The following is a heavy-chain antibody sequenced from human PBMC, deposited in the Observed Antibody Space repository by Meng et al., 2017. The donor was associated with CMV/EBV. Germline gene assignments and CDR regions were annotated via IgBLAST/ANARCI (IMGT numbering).Heavy chain of an antibody. V-gene: IGHV3-30-3*02. Sequence: GESLKISCAASGFTFSSYAMSWVRQAPGQGLEWVAVISYDGSNKYYADSVKGRFTISRDNSKNTLYLQVNSLRADDTAVYYCAKLRGSGFNSYWYFDLWGRGTLVTVSS. CDR2: ISYDGSNK. CDR3: AKLRGSGFNSYWYFDL. J-gene: IGHJ2*01. CDR1: GFTFSSYA. D-gene: IGHD3-22*01.